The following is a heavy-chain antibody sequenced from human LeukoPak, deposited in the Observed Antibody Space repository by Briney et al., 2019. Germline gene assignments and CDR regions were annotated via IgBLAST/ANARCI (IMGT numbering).Heavy chain of an antibody. CDR1: GYTFTSYD. V-gene: IGHV1-18*01. D-gene: IGHD1-26*01. CDR3: ARDRTPLGSRGIVGATGY. CDR2: ISAYNGNT. Sequence: ASVKVSCKASGYTFTSYDINWVRQAPGQGLEWMGWISAYNGNTNYAQKLQGRVTMTTDTSTSTAYMELRSLRSDDTAVYYCARDRTPLGSRGIVGATGYWGQGTLVTVSS. J-gene: IGHJ4*02.